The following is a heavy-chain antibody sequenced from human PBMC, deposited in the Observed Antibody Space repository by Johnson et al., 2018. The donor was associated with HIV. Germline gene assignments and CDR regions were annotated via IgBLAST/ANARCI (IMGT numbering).Heavy chain of an antibody. V-gene: IGHV3-20*04. CDR2: INWNGGNI. CDR3: AKDGLRLGVVSAFDI. Sequence: VQLVESGGGVLRPGGSLRLSCAGSGFAFGDYAMSWVRQVPEQGLEWVAGINWNGGNIGYADSVKGRFTISRDNAKNSLYLQMNSLRAEDTALYYCAKDGLRLGVVSAFDIWGQGTMVTVSS. D-gene: IGHD3-3*01. CDR1: GFAFGDYA. J-gene: IGHJ3*02.